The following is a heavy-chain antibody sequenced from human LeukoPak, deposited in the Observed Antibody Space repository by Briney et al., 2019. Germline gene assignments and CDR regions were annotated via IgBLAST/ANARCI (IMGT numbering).Heavy chain of an antibody. J-gene: IGHJ6*03. CDR2: IIPIFGTA. D-gene: IGHD6-13*01. CDR3: ASHIAAAGKRGYYYYYYMDV. Sequence: SVKVSCKASGGTFSSYAISWVRQAPGQGLEWMGGIIPIFGTANYAQKFQGRVTITTDESTSTDYMELSSLRSEDTAVYYCASHIAAAGKRGYYYYYYMDVWGKGTTVTVSS. V-gene: IGHV1-69*05. CDR1: GGTFSSYA.